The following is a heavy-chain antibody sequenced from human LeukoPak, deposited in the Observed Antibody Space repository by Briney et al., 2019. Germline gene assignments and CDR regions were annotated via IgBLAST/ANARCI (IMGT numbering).Heavy chain of an antibody. Sequence: PGGSLRLSCAASGFTFSSYSMNWVRQAPGKGLEWVSYISSSSSTIYYADSVKGRFTISRDNAKNSLYLQMNSLRAEDTAVYYCARDGAVAEFDYWGQGTLVTVSS. CDR1: GFTFSSYS. CDR3: ARDGAVAEFDY. V-gene: IGHV3-48*01. J-gene: IGHJ4*02. D-gene: IGHD6-19*01. CDR2: ISSSSSTI.